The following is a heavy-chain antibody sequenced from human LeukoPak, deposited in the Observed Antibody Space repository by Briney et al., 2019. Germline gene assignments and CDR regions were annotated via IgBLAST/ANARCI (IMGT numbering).Heavy chain of an antibody. J-gene: IGHJ4*02. CDR3: ARDSYGSSGYYYVSDY. V-gene: IGHV3-48*03. D-gene: IGHD3-22*01. Sequence: GWSLRLSCAASGFLFSSYEMNWVRQAPGKGLEWVSYISTSGGTIYYADSVKGRFTISRDNAKNSLYLQMNSLRDEDTAVYYCARDSYGSSGYYYVSDYWGQGTLVTVSS. CDR1: GFLFSSYE. CDR2: ISTSGGTI.